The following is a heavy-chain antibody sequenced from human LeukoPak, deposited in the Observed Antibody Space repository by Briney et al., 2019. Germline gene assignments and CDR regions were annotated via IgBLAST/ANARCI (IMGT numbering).Heavy chain of an antibody. CDR2: INSDSNYI. J-gene: IGHJ3*02. CDR3: AVAYYYGSGDAFDI. Sequence: GGSLRLSCAASGFTFRSYSMNWVRQAPGKGLEWVSSINSDSNYIYYADSVQGRFTISRDNAKNSLYLQMNSQRAADTAVYYCAVAYYYGSGDAFDIWGQGTKVTVSS. V-gene: IGHV3-21*01. D-gene: IGHD3-10*01. CDR1: GFTFRSYS.